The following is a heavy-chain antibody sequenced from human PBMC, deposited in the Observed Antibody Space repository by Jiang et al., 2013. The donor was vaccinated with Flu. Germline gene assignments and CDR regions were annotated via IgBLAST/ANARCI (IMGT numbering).Heavy chain of an antibody. CDR1: GGSISSSSYY. Sequence: EYGPGLVKPSETLSLTCTVSGGSISSSSYYWGWIRQPPGKGLEWIGSIYYSGSTYYNPSLKSRVTISVDTSKNQFSLKLSSVTAADTAVYYCAGASYGDPFDYWGQGTLVTVSS. CDR2: IYYSGST. J-gene: IGHJ4*02. D-gene: IGHD4-17*01. V-gene: IGHV4-39*01. CDR3: AGASYGDPFDY.